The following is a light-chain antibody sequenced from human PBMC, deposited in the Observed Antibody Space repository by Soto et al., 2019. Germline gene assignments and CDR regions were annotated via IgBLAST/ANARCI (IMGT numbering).Light chain of an antibody. Sequence: QSVLTQPASVSGSPGQSITISCTGTSSDVDGYNYVSWYQQHPGKAPKLMIYDVSNRPSGVSNRFSGSKSGNTASLTISGLQAEDEADYYCSSYTSTRTLFGGGTQLTVL. CDR2: DVS. V-gene: IGLV2-14*03. CDR3: SSYTSTRTL. J-gene: IGLJ2*01. CDR1: SSDVDGYNY.